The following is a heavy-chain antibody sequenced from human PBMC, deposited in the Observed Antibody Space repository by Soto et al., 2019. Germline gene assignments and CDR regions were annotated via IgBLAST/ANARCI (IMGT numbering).Heavy chain of an antibody. CDR2: INPSGGST. J-gene: IGHJ4*02. D-gene: IGHD5-18*01. CDR1: GYTFTSYY. Sequence: QVQLVQSGAEVKKPGASVKVSCKASGYTFTSYYMHWVRQAPGQGLEWMGIINPSGGSTTYAQKCPXSXXMTRDTSTSTVYMELSSLRSEDTAVYYCARVGGYSYGGVDYWGQGTLVTVSS. V-gene: IGHV1-46*01. CDR3: ARVGGYSYGGVDY.